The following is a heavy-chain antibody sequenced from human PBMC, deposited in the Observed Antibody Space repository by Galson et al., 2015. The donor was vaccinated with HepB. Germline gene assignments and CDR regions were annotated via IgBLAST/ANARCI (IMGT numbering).Heavy chain of an antibody. J-gene: IGHJ5*02. Sequence: SETLSLTCTVSGGSVSSGSYYWSWIRQPPGKGLEWIGYIYYSGSTNYNPSLKSRVTISVDTSKNQFSLKLSSVTAADTAVYYCASGLRYFDRPTRFDPWGQGTLVTVSS. CDR1: GGSVSSGSYY. CDR2: IYYSGST. CDR3: ASGLRYFDRPTRFDP. V-gene: IGHV4-61*01. D-gene: IGHD3-9*01.